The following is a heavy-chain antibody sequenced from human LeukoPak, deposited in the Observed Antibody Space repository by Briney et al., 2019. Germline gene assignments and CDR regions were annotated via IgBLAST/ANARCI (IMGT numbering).Heavy chain of an antibody. CDR3: ARWRSSWLIDY. J-gene: IGHJ4*02. D-gene: IGHD6-13*01. CDR1: GFTFSDYY. Sequence: GGSLTLSCAASGFTFSDYYMSWIRQAPGKGLEWVSYISSSSSYTNYADSVKGRFTISRDNTKNSLYLQMNSLRAEDTAVHYCARWRSSWLIDYWGQGTLVTVSS. V-gene: IGHV3-11*06. CDR2: ISSSSSYT.